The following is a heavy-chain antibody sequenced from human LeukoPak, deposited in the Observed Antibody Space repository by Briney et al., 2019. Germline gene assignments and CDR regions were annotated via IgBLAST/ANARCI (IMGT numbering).Heavy chain of an antibody. Sequence: PGGSLRLSCAASGLTFRNYGMHWVRQAPGKGLEWVAIIYYDGGLKYYTDSVKGRFTISGGNSKNTLYLQMNSLRAEDTAIYYCAKDICGGDCYPHGGYWGQGTLVTVSS. D-gene: IGHD2-21*01. CDR2: IYYDGGLK. CDR3: AKDICGGDCYPHGGY. CDR1: GLTFRNYG. J-gene: IGHJ4*02. V-gene: IGHV3-30*02.